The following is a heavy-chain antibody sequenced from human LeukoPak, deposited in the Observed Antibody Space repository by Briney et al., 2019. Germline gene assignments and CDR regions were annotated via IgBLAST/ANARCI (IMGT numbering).Heavy chain of an antibody. CDR1: GFTFSSYS. CDR3: AREFYDSGSTYFDP. CDR2: ISSSSSYI. D-gene: IGHD3-10*01. J-gene: IGHJ5*02. Sequence: GGSLRLSCAASGFTFSSYSMNWVRQAPGKGLEWVSSISSSSSYIYYADSVKGRFTISRDNAKNSLYLQMNSLRAEDTAVYYCAREFYDSGSTYFDPWGQGTLVTVSS. V-gene: IGHV3-21*01.